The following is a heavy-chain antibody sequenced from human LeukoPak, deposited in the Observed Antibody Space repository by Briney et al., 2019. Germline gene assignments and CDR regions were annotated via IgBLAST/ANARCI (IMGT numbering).Heavy chain of an antibody. CDR3: ARVVTAWSMDV. CDR1: GFIFSSYS. J-gene: IGHJ6*03. Sequence: PGGSLRLSCAASGFIFSSYSMNWVRQAPGKGLEWVSYISSSSTISYAVSVKGRFTVSRDNAENSLFLQMNSLRAEDTALYYCARVVTAWSMDVWGKGTTVTVSS. CDR2: ISSSSTI. D-gene: IGHD2-21*02. V-gene: IGHV3-48*04.